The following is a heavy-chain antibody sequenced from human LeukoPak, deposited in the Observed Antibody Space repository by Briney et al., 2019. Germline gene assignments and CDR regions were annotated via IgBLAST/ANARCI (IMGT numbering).Heavy chain of an antibody. CDR2: IYYCGSP. J-gene: IGHJ6*03. D-gene: IGHD1-26*01. CDR3: ARVSGSYDYYYMDV. CDR1: GGSISSYY. V-gene: IGHV4-59*01. Sequence: KPSETLSLTCTVSGGSISSYYWSWIRQPPGKGLEWIGYIYYCGSPNYNPSLKSRVTISVDTSKNQFSLKLSSVTAADTAVYYCARVSGSYDYYYMDVWGKGTTVTVSS.